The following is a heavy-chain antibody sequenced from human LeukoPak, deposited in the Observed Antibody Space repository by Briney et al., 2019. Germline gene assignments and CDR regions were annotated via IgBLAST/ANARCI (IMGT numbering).Heavy chain of an antibody. J-gene: IGHJ6*03. V-gene: IGHV5-51*01. D-gene: IGHD2-21*01. Sequence: GESLQISCQGSGYIFTSNWIGWVRQLPGKGLEWMGIIYPGDSDTRYSPSFQGQVTISVDKSISTAYLQWSSLKVSDTAMYYCARLSLVIATNYYYMDVWGKGTTVIVSS. CDR1: GYIFTSNW. CDR2: IYPGDSDT. CDR3: ARLSLVIATNYYYMDV.